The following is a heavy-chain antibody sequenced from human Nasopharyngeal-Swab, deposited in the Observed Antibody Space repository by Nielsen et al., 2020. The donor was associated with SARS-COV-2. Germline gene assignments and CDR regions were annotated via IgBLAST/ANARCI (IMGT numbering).Heavy chain of an antibody. J-gene: IGHJ4*02. CDR3: ARDRENVWGSYRVPLLDY. CDR1: GFTFSNAW. Sequence: GGSLRLSCAASGFTFSNAWMSWVRQAPGKGLEWVGRIKSKTDGGTTDYAAPVKGRFTISRDDSKNTLYLQMNSLRAEDTAVYYCARDRENVWGSYRVPLLDYWGQGTLVTVSS. CDR2: IKSKTDGGTT. V-gene: IGHV3-15*01. D-gene: IGHD3-16*02.